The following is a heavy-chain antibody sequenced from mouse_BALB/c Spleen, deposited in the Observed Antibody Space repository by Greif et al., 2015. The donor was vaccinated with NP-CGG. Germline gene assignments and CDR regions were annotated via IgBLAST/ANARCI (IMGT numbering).Heavy chain of an antibody. CDR3: TRRGLRYGAMDY. D-gene: IGHD1-1*01. CDR2: INPSNGGT. CDR1: GYTFTNYY. Sequence: QVQLQQSGAELAKPGASVKLSCKASGYTFTNYYMYWVKQRPGQGLGWIGEINPSNGGTNFNEKFKSKATLTVDKSSSTAYMQLSSLTSEDSAVYYCTRRGLRYGAMDYWGQGTSVTVSS. V-gene: IGHV1S81*02. J-gene: IGHJ4*01.